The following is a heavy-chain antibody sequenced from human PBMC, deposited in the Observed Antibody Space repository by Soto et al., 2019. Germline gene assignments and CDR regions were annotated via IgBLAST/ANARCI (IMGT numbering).Heavy chain of an antibody. CDR1: GFTFSTYS. J-gene: IGHJ6*02. CDR2: IGSRSDI. D-gene: IGHD2-2*02. Sequence: GGSLRLSCVGSGFTFSTYSINWVRQAPGQGLEWVSSIGSRSDIYYADSVKGRFTISRDNAENSVSLQMNSLRTEDTAVYYCAREYTAWPLAYGLDVWGQGTTVTVSS. CDR3: AREYTAWPLAYGLDV. V-gene: IGHV3-21*01.